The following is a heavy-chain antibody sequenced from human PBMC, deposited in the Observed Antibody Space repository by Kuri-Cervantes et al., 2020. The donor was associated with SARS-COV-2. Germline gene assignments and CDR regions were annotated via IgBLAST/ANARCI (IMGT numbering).Heavy chain of an antibody. V-gene: IGHV1-8*01. CDR3: ASSRSITIFGVVINYYYGMGV. Sequence: ASVTVSCKASGYTFTRYGINWVRQATGQGLEWMGWMNPNSGNTGHAQKFQGRVTMTRNTSISTAYMELSSLRSEDTAVYYCASSRSITIFGVVINYYYGMGVWGQGTTVTVSS. J-gene: IGHJ6*02. CDR2: MNPNSGNT. D-gene: IGHD3-3*01. CDR1: GYTFTRYG.